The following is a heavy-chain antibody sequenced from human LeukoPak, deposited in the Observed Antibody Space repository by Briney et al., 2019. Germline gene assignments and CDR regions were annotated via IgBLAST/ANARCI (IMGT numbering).Heavy chain of an antibody. CDR3: ARVASYAFDI. V-gene: IGHV3-7*01. D-gene: IGHD6-6*01. CDR2: VKQDGSER. J-gene: IGHJ3*02. CDR1: GFTFSSYW. Sequence: GGSLRLSCAASGFTFSSYWMSWVRQAPGKGLEWVANVKQDGSERYYVDSLKGQFTISRDNAKNSLYLQMNSLRAEDTAVYYCARVASYAFDIWGQGTMVTVSS.